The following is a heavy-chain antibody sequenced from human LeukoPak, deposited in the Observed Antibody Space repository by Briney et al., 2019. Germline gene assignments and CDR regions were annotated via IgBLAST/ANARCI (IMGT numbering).Heavy chain of an antibody. V-gene: IGHV1-18*01. Sequence: VASVKVSCKASGYTFTSYDISWVRQAPGQGLEWMGWISAYNGDTNYAQKVQGRVTVTTDTSTSTAYMELRSPGFDDTAVYYCASSHCSGGTCYPPGVDYWGQGTLVTVSS. CDR1: GYTFTSYD. J-gene: IGHJ4*02. CDR3: ASSHCSGGTCYPPGVDY. D-gene: IGHD2-15*01. CDR2: ISAYNGDT.